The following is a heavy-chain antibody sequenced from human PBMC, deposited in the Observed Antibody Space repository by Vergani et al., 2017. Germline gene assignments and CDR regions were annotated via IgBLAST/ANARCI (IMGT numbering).Heavy chain of an antibody. D-gene: IGHD5-18*01. CDR2: IYHSGST. Sequence: QVQLQESGPGLVKPSETLSLTCAVSGYSISSGYYWGWIRQPPGKGPEWIGSIYHSGSTYYNPSLKSRVTISVDSSKNQFSLVLSSVTAAVTAVYYCARSMYGGEYSYGSLGDSKIDYFDYWGQGTLVTVSS. V-gene: IGHV4-38-2*01. J-gene: IGHJ4*02. CDR1: GYSISSGYY. CDR3: ARSMYGGEYSYGSLGDSKIDYFDY.